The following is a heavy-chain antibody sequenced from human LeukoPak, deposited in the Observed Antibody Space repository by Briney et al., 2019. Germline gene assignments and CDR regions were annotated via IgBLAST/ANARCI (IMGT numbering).Heavy chain of an antibody. D-gene: IGHD2-15*01. J-gene: IGHJ4*02. CDR3: AKAAPYIVVVVARAYYFDY. Sequence: PGGSLRLSCAASGFTFSSYAMSWVRQAPGKGLEWVSAISGSGGSTYYADSVKGRFTISRDNSKNTLYLQMNSLRAEDTAVYYCAKAAPYIVVVVARAYYFDYWGQGTLVTVSS. CDR2: ISGSGGST. CDR1: GFTFSSYA. V-gene: IGHV3-23*01.